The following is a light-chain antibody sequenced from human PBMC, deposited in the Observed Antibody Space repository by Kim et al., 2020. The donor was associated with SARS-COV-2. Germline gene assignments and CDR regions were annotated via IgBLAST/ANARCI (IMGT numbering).Light chain of an antibody. CDR2: YDS. V-gene: IGLV3-21*04. J-gene: IGLJ2*01. CDR3: QVWDSSSDPVV. Sequence: SYELTQPPSVSVAPGKTARMTCGGDNIGSKSVHWYQQKPGQAPVLVIYYDSDRPSGIPERFSGSNSGNTATLTISRVEVGDEADYYCQVWDSSSDPVVFGGGTKLTVL. CDR1: NIGSKS.